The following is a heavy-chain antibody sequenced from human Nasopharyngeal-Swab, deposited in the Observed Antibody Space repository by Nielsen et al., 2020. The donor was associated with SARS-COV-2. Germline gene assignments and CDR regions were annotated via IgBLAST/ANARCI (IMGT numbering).Heavy chain of an antibody. CDR3: AEGRSDSYYTYFDS. V-gene: IGHV3-43*02. Sequence: GESLKISCVASTFTFDDYALHWVRQAPGKGLEWLSLITKDAKTTQYADSVKGRFTISRDNSKKSLYLQMSGLRPEDTAFYFCAEGRSDSYYTYFDSWGQGTLVTVSS. J-gene: IGHJ4*02. D-gene: IGHD2-21*02. CDR2: ITKDAKTT. CDR1: TFTFDDYA.